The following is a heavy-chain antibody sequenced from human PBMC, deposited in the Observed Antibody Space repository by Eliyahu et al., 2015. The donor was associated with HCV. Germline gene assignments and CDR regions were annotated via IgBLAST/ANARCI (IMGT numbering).Heavy chain of an antibody. Sequence: EVQLVESGGDLIQPGGSLRLSCAASGFTFNNYALSWVRQAPGKGLEWVSGISVRGDSTYYADSVKGRFTTSRDNSKNTLYLQMNSLRAEDTAVYYCAKDWGRGYYDYDYWGQGTLVTVSS. CDR3: AKDWGRGYYDYDY. V-gene: IGHV3-23*04. J-gene: IGHJ4*02. D-gene: IGHD3-10*01. CDR1: GFTFNNYA. CDR2: ISVRGDST.